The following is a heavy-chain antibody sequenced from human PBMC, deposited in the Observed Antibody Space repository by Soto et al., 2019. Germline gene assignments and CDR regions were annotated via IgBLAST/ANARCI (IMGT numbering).Heavy chain of an antibody. D-gene: IGHD3-16*01. V-gene: IGHV2-5*02. CDR2: IAREEEK. J-gene: IGHJ6*02. Sequence: QITLKESGPAVVQPTQTLTLTCTFSGFSLSASGVGVGWIRQPPRQALEWLGLIAREEEKWYSPSLKRRLTITKDTSTDQVVLIMPNMDPVDAGTYYCAHRLTFQGMDVWGQGTTVTVSS. CDR1: GFSLSASGVG. CDR3: AHRLTFQGMDV.